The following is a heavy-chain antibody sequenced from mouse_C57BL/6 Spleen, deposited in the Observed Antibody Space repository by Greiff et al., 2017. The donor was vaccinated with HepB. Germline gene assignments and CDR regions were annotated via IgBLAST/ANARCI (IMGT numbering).Heavy chain of an antibody. J-gene: IGHJ4*01. Sequence: QVQLQQPGAELVKPGASVKLSCKASGYTFTSYWMQWVKQRPRQGLEWIGEIDPSDSYTNYNQKFKGKATLTVDTSSSTAYMQLSSLTSEDSAVYYCARGGDSYWGQGTSVTVSS. CDR3: ARGGDSY. V-gene: IGHV1-50*01. CDR1: GYTFTSYW. CDR2: IDPSDSYT.